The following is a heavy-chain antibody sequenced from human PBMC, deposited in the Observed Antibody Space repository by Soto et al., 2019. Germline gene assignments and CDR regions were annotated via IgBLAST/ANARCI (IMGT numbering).Heavy chain of an antibody. Sequence: QVQLQESGPGLVQPSQTLSLICTVSGGSINSGGYYWNWIRQHPRTGLEWIGSIFYSGSTYYNPFLRSRVTISAATSDNQFSLTLTPVTAADTAVYFCARGYRPSGYSSSWVFDYWGQGTLVDVSS. V-gene: IGHV4-31*03. CDR3: ARGYRPSGYSSSWVFDY. CDR2: IFYSGST. CDR1: GGSINSGGYY. J-gene: IGHJ4*02. D-gene: IGHD6-13*01.